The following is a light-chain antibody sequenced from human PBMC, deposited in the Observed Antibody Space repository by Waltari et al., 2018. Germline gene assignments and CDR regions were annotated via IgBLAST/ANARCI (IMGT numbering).Light chain of an antibody. J-gene: IGKJ1*01. CDR3: QQYYSYPRT. CDR1: QDISSY. V-gene: IGKV1-8*01. Sequence: AIRMTQSPSSLSASTGERVTITARASQDISSYLAWYQQKTGKAPKLLIYAASTLQYGVPSRFSGSGSGTDFTLTISCLQSEDFATYYCQQYYSYPRTFGQGTKVEIK. CDR2: AAS.